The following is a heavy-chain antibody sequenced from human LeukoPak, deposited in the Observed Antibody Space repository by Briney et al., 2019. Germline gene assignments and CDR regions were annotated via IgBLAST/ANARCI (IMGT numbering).Heavy chain of an antibody. J-gene: IGHJ3*02. D-gene: IGHD3-10*01. V-gene: IGHV1-2*02. CDR1: GYTFTGYY. CDR3: AREGTTMVRGGGAFDI. Sequence: GASVKVSCKASGYTFTGYYMHWVRQAPGQGLEWRGWINPNSGGTKYAQKFQGRVTMTRDTSISTAYMELSRLRSDDTAVYYCAREGTTMVRGGGAFDIWGQGTMVTVSS. CDR2: INPNSGGT.